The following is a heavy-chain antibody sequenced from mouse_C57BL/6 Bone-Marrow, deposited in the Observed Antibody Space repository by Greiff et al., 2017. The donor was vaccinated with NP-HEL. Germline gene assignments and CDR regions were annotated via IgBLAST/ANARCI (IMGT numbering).Heavy chain of an antibody. CDR2: ISDGGSYT. CDR3: ARDKGTMVTTGPYYAMDY. V-gene: IGHV5-4*01. J-gene: IGHJ4*01. Sequence: EVQLVESGGGLVKPGGSLKLSCAASGFTFSSYAMSWVRQTPEKRLEWVATISDGGSYTYYPDNVKGRFTISRDNAKNNLYLQMSHLKSEDTAMYYCARDKGTMVTTGPYYAMDYWGQGTSVTVSS. D-gene: IGHD2-2*01. CDR1: GFTFSSYA.